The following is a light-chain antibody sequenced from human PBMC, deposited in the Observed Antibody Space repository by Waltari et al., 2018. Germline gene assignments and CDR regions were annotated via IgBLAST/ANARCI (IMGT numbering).Light chain of an antibody. Sequence: EIVLTQSPGTLSLSPGERATLSCRASQSVSSSYLAWYQQKPGQAPRLLSYGASSRATGIPDRFSGSGSGTDFTLTISRLEPEDFAVYYCQQYGSSPRRTFGQGTKLEIK. CDR3: QQYGSSPRRT. CDR2: GAS. V-gene: IGKV3-20*01. CDR1: QSVSSSY. J-gene: IGKJ2*01.